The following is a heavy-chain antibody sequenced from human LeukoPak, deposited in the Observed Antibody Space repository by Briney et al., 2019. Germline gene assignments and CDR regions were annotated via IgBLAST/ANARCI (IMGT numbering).Heavy chain of an antibody. CDR3: ASFKQTAGAFDY. J-gene: IGHJ4*02. CDR1: GGTFSSYA. CDR2: IIPIFGTA. Sequence: VKVSCKASGGTFSSYAISWVRQSPGQGLEWMGGIIPIFGTANYAQKLQGRVTITADESTSTAYMELSSLRSEDTAVYYCASFKQTAGAFDYWGQATPVTVSS. D-gene: IGHD6-25*01. V-gene: IGHV1-69*13.